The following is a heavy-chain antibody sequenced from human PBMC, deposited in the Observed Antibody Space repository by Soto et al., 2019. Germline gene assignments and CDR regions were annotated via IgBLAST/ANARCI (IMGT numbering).Heavy chain of an antibody. V-gene: IGHV3-21*01. CDR3: ARGLHRYYYDSSGHAQYFQH. D-gene: IGHD3-22*01. J-gene: IGHJ1*01. CDR1: GFTFSSYS. CDR2: ISSSSSYT. Sequence: GGSLRLSCAASGFTFSSYSMTWVRQAPGKGLEWVSSISSSSSYTYYADSVKGRFTISRDDAKNSLYLQMNSLRAEDKAVYYCARGLHRYYYDSSGHAQYFQHWGQGTLVTVSS.